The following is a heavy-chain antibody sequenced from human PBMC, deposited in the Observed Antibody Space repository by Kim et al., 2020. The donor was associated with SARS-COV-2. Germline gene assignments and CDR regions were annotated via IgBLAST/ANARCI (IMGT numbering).Heavy chain of an antibody. Sequence: GGSLRLSCAASGFTFGDYAMHWVRQAPGKGLEWVSGISWNSGSIGYADSVKGRFTISRDNAKNSLYLQMNSLRAEDTALYYCAKGIWELLPFYFDYWGQGTLVTVSS. V-gene: IGHV3-9*01. CDR2: ISWNSGSI. CDR3: AKGIWELLPFYFDY. J-gene: IGHJ4*02. CDR1: GFTFGDYA. D-gene: IGHD1-26*01.